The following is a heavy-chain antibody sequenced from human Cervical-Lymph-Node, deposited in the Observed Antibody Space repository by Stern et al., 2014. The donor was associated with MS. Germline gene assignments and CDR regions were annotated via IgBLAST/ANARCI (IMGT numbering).Heavy chain of an antibody. J-gene: IGHJ2*01. CDR1: GFTYTTYS. CDR2: SSKGGTTL. V-gene: IGHV3-48*02. D-gene: IGHD3-16*01. Sequence: EVQLVESGGGLVQPGGSLRLSCVVSGFTYTTYSMNWVRQAPGKGLEWISYSSKGGTTLFYADSVKGRFTISRDNARNSLYLQMNSLRDEDTAIYYCARDGLRGLGSFNLRGRGTLVTVSS. CDR3: ARDGLRGLGSFNL.